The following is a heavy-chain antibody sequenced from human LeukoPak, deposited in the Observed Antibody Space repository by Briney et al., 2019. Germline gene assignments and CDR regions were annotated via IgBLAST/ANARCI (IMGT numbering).Heavy chain of an antibody. J-gene: IGHJ5*02. D-gene: IGHD2-8*01. V-gene: IGHV3-23*01. CDR2: ISGSGGST. CDR1: AFGFNLYA. CDR3: ARGGYRGYCTTRGCQNWFDP. Sequence: GGSLRLSCAASAFGFNLYAMSGVRHAPGKGLEWVSVISGSGGSTDYPHSVKGRVTISRDKSNNILYLQMNSLRAEDTAVYYCARGGYRGYCTTRGCQNWFDPWGQGTLVIVSS.